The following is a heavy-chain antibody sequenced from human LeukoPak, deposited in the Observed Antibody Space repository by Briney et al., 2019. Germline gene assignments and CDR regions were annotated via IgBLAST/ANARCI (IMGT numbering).Heavy chain of an antibody. D-gene: IGHD2-21*02. CDR2: MYTGGGR. V-gene: IGHV3-66*01. J-gene: IGHJ4*02. CDR1: GFSVSSYY. Sequence: GGSLRLSCAASGFSVSSYYMSWVRQPPGKGLEWVSVMYTGGGRYYGDSVKGRFTISRDNSKNTVLLRMNSLRVEDTALYYCTRGQSYCGADCYSDWGQGTLVTVSS. CDR3: TRGQSYCGADCYSD.